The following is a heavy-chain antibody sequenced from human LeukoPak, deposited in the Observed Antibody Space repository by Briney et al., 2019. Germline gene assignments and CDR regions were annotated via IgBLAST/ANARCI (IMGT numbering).Heavy chain of an antibody. D-gene: IGHD3-16*01. CDR2: IYYSGSI. CDR3: ARIEGDYYYYMDV. J-gene: IGHJ6*03. CDR1: GGSISNYY. V-gene: IGHV4-59*01. Sequence: SETLSLTCTVSGGSISNYYWSWIRQPPGKGLEWIGYIYYSGSINYNPSLKSRVSISPDTSKNQFSLKLSSVTAADTAVYYCARIEGDYYYYMDVWGKGTTVTVSS.